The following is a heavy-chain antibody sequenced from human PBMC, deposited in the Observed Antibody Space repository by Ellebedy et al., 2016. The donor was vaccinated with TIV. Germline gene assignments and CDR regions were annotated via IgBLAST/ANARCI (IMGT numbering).Heavy chain of an antibody. CDR1: GFTFTSSA. J-gene: IGHJ4*02. V-gene: IGHV1-58*02. CDR2: IVVGSGNT. CDR3: AAGENYGDYGTMKY. D-gene: IGHD4-17*01. Sequence: ASVKVSCKASGFTFTSSAMQWVRQARGQRLEWIGWIVVGSGNTNYAQKFQERVTITRDMSTSTAYMELSSLRSEDTAVYYCAAGENYGDYGTMKYWGQGTLVTVSS.